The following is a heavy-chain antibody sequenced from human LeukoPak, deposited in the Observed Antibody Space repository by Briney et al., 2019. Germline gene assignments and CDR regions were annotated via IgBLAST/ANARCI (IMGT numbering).Heavy chain of an antibody. CDR1: GDSIDRSAYY. D-gene: IGHD3-10*01. CDR2: ISYSEST. J-gene: IGHJ4*02. CDR3: ARRLWFGELLDY. V-gene: IGHV4-31*03. Sequence: PSQTLSLTCSVSGDSIDRSAYYWSWIRQRPGTGLEWIGYISYSESTYYKKSLRGRITISLDTSQNEFSLKLSSVTAADTAVYYCARRLWFGELLDYWGQGTLVTVSS.